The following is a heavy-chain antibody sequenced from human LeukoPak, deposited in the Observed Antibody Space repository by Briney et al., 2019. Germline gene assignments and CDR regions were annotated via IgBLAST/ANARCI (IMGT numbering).Heavy chain of an antibody. CDR1: GFTFSSYS. CDR2: ISSSSSYI. J-gene: IGHJ4*02. Sequence: GGSLRLSCAASGFTFSSYSMNWVRQAPGKGLEWVSSISSSSSYIYYADSVKGRFTISRDNAKNSLHLQMNSLRDEDTAVYYCARDSIAVAASGGLDYWGQGTLVTVSS. V-gene: IGHV3-21*01. D-gene: IGHD6-19*01. CDR3: ARDSIAVAASGGLDY.